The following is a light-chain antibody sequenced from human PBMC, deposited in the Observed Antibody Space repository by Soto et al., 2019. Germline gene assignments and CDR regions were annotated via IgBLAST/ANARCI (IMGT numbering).Light chain of an antibody. V-gene: IGLV2-14*03. CDR2: HVT. CDR1: SSDIGNYDY. CDR3: CSLTTSHTYV. J-gene: IGLJ1*01. Sequence: QSALTQPASVSGSPGQSITISCTGTSSDIGNYDYVSWYQQHPGKAPKLMIYHVTYRPSGVSNRYSGSKSGNSASLTISGLQDDDEADYYCCSLTTSHTYVFGSGTKVTVL.